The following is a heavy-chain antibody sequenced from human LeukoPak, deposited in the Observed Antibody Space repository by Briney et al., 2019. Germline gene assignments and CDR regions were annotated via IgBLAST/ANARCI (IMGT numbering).Heavy chain of an antibody. CDR2: MNPNSGNT. Sequence: GASVKVSRKASGYTFTSYDINWVRQATGQGLEWMGWMNPNSGNTGYAQKFQGRVTMTRNTSISTAYMELGSLRSEDTAVYYCARAADYSSPYYYYGMDVWGQGTTVTVSS. CDR3: ARAADYSSPYYYYGMDV. D-gene: IGHD6-13*01. CDR1: GYTFTSYD. J-gene: IGHJ6*02. V-gene: IGHV1-8*01.